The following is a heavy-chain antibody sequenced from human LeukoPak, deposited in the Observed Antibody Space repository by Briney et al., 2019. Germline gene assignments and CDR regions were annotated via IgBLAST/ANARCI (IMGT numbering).Heavy chain of an antibody. CDR2: IYSGGST. D-gene: IGHD2-2*01. CDR1: GFTFSSYS. CDR3: ARDATFLGYCSSTSCSQIDAFDI. Sequence: GESLRLSCAASGFTFSSYSMSWVRQAPGKGLEWVSVIYSGGSTYYADSVKGRFTISRDNSKNTLFLQMNSLRAEDTAVYYCARDATFLGYCSSTSCSQIDAFDIWGQGTMVTVSS. V-gene: IGHV3-66*02. J-gene: IGHJ3*02.